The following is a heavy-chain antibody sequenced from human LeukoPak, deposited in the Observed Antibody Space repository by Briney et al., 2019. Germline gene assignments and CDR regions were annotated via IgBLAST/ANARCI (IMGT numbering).Heavy chain of an antibody. CDR2: IYPGDSDA. CDR1: GYSFTNYW. CDR3: ARHRTIYSSSSGFDY. V-gene: IGHV5-51*01. Sequence: GESLKISGKGSGYSFTNYWIGWVRQMPGKGLEWMGIIYPGDSDARYSPSFQGQVTISADKSISTACLQWSSLKASDTAMYYCARHRTIYSSSSGFDYWGQGTLVTVSS. J-gene: IGHJ4*02. D-gene: IGHD6-6*01.